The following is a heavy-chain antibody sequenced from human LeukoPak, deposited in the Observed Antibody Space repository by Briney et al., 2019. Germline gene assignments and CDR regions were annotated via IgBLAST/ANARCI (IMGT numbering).Heavy chain of an antibody. Sequence: GGSLRLSCAASGLTFSSHGMHWVRQAPGKGLEWVAVISYDGSNKYYADSVKGRSTISRDNSKNTLYLQMNSLRAEDTAVYYCAKDFNRQDYWGQGTLVTVSS. V-gene: IGHV3-30*18. J-gene: IGHJ4*02. CDR2: ISYDGSNK. CDR1: GLTFSSHG. CDR3: AKDFNRQDY.